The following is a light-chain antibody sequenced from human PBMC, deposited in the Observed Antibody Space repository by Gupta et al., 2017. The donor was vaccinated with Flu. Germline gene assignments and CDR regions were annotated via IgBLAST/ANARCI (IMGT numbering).Light chain of an antibody. J-gene: IGLJ1*01. V-gene: IGLV2-18*02. CDR1: SSAVGTYNR. Sequence: QSALTQPPSVSGSPGQSVTISCTGTSSAVGTYNRVSWYQKPPGAAPKRSIYEVSNRPSAAPGRFSASKAGTTASLTISAPQGEDDADYYCSADTSSSTYVFGTGTKLTVL. CDR2: EVS. CDR3: SADTSSSTYV.